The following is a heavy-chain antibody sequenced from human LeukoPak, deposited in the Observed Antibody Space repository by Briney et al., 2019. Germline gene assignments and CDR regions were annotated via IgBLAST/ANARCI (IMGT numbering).Heavy chain of an antibody. J-gene: IGHJ6*02. V-gene: IGHV3-23*01. CDR3: AKDAPGTPGYYYYYGMDV. Sequence: GGSLRLSCAASGFASGFTFNDYAVRWVRQAPGKGPEWVASVNGRGATTYYADSVRGRFTISRDNSKNTLYLQMNSLRAEDTAVYYCAKDAPGTPGYYYYYGMDVWGQGTTVTVSS. D-gene: IGHD6-13*01. CDR1: GFASGFTFNDYA. CDR2: VNGRGATT.